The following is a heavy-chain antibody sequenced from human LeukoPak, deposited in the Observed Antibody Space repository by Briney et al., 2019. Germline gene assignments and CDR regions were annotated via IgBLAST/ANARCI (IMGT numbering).Heavy chain of an antibody. CDR1: GGSFSGYY. CDR2: INHSGST. CDR3: ARTYGGEYYLDY. V-gene: IGHV4-34*01. Sequence: SETLSLTCAVYGGSFSGYYWSWIRQPPGKGLEWIGEINHSGSTNYNPSLRSRVTISVDTSKNQFSLKLSSVTAADTAVYYCARTYGGEYYLDYWGQGTLVTVSS. D-gene: IGHD3-10*01. J-gene: IGHJ4*02.